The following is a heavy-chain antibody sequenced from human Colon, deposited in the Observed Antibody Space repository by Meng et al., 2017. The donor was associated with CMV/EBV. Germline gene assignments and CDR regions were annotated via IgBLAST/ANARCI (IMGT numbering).Heavy chain of an antibody. CDR1: GGSINSGDYY. V-gene: IGHV4-30-4*01. J-gene: IGHJ4*02. CDR3: ARNYYFDY. CDR2: IYYTGST. Sequence: QARLQVSGPGLVKPSQFLSLTCTVSGGSINSGDYYWSWIRQTPGKGLEWIGYIYYTGSTDYNPSLKSRVTISMDTSKNQFSLRLSSVTAADTAVYYCARNYYFDYWDQGTLVTVAS.